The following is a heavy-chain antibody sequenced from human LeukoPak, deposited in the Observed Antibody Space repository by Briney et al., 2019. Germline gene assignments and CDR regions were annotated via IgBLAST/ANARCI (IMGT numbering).Heavy chain of an antibody. Sequence: PGGSLRLSCAASRFTFSTYGMHWVRQAPGKGLEWVAIIKKDGSEKHYVDSVKGRFTISRDNAKNSLYLQMNSLRAEDTAVYYCASLIVVVPAAGHWGQGTLVTVSS. CDR1: RFTFSTYG. V-gene: IGHV3-7*01. CDR2: IKKDGSEK. D-gene: IGHD2-2*01. CDR3: ASLIVVVPAAGH. J-gene: IGHJ4*02.